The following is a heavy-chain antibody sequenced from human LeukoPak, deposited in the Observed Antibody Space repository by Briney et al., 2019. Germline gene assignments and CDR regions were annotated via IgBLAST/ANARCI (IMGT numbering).Heavy chain of an antibody. CDR2: IYYSGST. J-gene: IGHJ4*02. Sequence: PSQTLSLTCTVCGGSISSGDYYWSWIRQPPGKSLEWIGYIYYSGSTYYNPSLKSRVTISVDTSKNQFSLKLSSVTAADTAVYYCARGVGSSGWFPGYKYYFDYWGQGTLVTVSS. CDR1: GGSISSGDYY. D-gene: IGHD6-19*01. V-gene: IGHV4-30-4*01. CDR3: ARGVGSSGWFPGYKYYFDY.